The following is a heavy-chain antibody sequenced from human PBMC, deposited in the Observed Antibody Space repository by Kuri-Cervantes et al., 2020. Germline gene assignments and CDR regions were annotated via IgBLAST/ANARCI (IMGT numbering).Heavy chain of an antibody. J-gene: IGHJ4*02. D-gene: IGHD3-10*01. CDR3: AKLWLWFGETNDY. V-gene: IGHV3-30*18. CDR2: ISYDGSNK. CDR1: GFTFSSYG. Sequence: LSLTCAASGFTFSSYGMHWVRQAPGKGLEWVAVISYDGSNKYYADSVKGRFTISRDNSKNTLYLQMNSLRAEDTAVYYCAKLWLWFGETNDYWGQGTLVTVSS.